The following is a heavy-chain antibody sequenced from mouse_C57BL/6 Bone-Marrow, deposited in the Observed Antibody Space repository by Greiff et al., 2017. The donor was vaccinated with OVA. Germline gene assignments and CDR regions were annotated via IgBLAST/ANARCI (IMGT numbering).Heavy chain of an antibody. J-gene: IGHJ2*01. V-gene: IGHV6-6*01. D-gene: IGHD2-4*01. Sequence: EVKVEESGGGLVQPGGSMKLSCAASGFTFSDAWMDWVRQSPEKGLEWVAEIRNKANNHATYYAESVKGRFTISRDDSKSSVYLQMNSLRAEDTGIYYCTRRGDYDPYYFDYWGQGTTRTVSS. CDR1: GFTFSDAW. CDR3: TRRGDYDPYYFDY. CDR2: IRNKANNHAT.